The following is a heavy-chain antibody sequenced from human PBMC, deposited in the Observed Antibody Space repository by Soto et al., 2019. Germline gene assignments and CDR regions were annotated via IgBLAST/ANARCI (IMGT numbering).Heavy chain of an antibody. D-gene: IGHD5-12*01. J-gene: IGHJ4*02. CDR3: ARDGYSGYRVFDY. CDR2: IYHSGST. CDR1: GGSIISGGYS. V-gene: IGHV4-30-2*01. Sequence: SETLSLTCAVSGGSIISGGYSWIWIRQPPGKGLEWIGYIYHSGSTYYNPSLKSRITISVDRSKNQFSLKLSSVTAADTAVYYCARDGYSGYRVFDYWGQGTLVTVSS.